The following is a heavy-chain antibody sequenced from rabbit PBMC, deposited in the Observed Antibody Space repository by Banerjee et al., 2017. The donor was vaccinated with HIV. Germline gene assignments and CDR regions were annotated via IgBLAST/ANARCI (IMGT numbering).Heavy chain of an antibody. J-gene: IGHJ4*01. CDR3: ARGGSAWGELNL. Sequence: QEQLEESGGDLVKPEGSLTLTCTASAFSFSNKYVMCWVRQAPGKGLEWIACIDTGDDSTWYATWAKGRFTISKTSSTTVTLQMTSLTAADTATYFCARGGSAWGELNLWGQGTLVTVS. CDR1: AFSFSNKYV. V-gene: IGHV1S45*01. D-gene: IGHD4-1*01. CDR2: IDTGDDST.